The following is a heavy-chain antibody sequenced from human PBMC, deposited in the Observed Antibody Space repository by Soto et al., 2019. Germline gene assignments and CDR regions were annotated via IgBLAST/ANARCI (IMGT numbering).Heavy chain of an antibody. Sequence: SETLSLTCTVSGGSISSGGYYWSWIRQHPGKGLEWIGYIYYSGSTYYNPSLKSRVTISVDTSKNQFSLKLSSVTAADTAVYYCASINPLHYGDYAFDCWGQGTLVTVSS. V-gene: IGHV4-31*03. CDR2: IYYSGST. CDR3: ASINPLHYGDYAFDC. J-gene: IGHJ4*02. D-gene: IGHD4-17*01. CDR1: GGSISSGGYY.